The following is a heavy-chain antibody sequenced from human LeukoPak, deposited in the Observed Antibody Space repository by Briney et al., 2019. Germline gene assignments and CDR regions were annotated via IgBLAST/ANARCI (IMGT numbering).Heavy chain of an antibody. D-gene: IGHD1-1*01. J-gene: IGHJ4*02. CDR3: ARDHELIFDY. CDR1: GFTFSSYS. CDR2: IRYDGSNK. Sequence: GGSLRLSCAASGFTFSSYSMNWVRQAPGKGLEWVAFIRYDGSNKYYADSVKGRFTISRDNSKNTLYLQMNSLRAEDTAVYYCARDHELIFDYWGQGTLVTVSS. V-gene: IGHV3-30*02.